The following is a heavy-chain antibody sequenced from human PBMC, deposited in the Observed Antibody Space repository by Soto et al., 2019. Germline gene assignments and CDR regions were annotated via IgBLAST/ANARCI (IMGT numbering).Heavy chain of an antibody. CDR1: GDSYSISTYS. Sequence: PWETLSLTCNMSGDSYSISTYSWSWIRQPPGKALQWIGFIYQSGVTSYNPSLASRVSISLDRSNNQCSLKLKSVTAADTAVYFCAGMPYTSGLRFDPWGPSTLVTVSS. CDR2: IYQSGVT. CDR3: AGMPYTSGLRFDP. D-gene: IGHD6-19*01. V-gene: IGHV4-30-2*01. J-gene: IGHJ5*02.